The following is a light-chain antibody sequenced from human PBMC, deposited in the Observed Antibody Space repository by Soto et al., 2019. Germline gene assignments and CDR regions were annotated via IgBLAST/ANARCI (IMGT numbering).Light chain of an antibody. CDR3: SSFTSSRIYV. J-gene: IGLJ1*01. CDR1: SSDVGGYNY. Sequence: QSALTQPASVSGSPGQSITISCTGTSSDVGGYNYVSWFQLHPGKAPKLMVYEVSNRPSGISRRFSGSKSGNTASLTISGLQAEDEADYYCSSFTSSRIYVFGTGTKVTVL. V-gene: IGLV2-14*01. CDR2: EVS.